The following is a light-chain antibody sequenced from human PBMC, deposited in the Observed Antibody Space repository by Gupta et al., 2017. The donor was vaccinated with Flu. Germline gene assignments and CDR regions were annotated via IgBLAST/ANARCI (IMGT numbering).Light chain of an antibody. V-gene: IGKV4-1*01. CDR3: QQYSTTPPT. CDR1: QSVLYSSNNKNF. Sequence: NCKSSQSVLYSSNNKNFLAWYQQKPGQPPKLLIYWASTRESGVPDRFSGSGSGTDFTLTISSLQAEDVAIYYCQQYSTTPPTFGQGTRLEIK. J-gene: IGKJ5*01. CDR2: WAS.